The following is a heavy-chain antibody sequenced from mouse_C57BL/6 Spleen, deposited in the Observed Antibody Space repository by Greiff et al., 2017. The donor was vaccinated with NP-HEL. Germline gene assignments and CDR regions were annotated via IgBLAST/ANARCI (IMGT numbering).Heavy chain of an antibody. CDR3: ARVITPYWYFDV. J-gene: IGHJ1*03. Sequence: QVQLQQPGAELVRPGSSVKLSCKASGYTFTSYWMHWVKQRPTQGLEWIGNIDPSDSETHYNQKFKDKATLTVDKSSSTAYMQLSSLTSEDSAVYYCARVITPYWYFDVWGTGTTVTVSS. CDR1: GYTFTSYW. CDR2: IDPSDSET. D-gene: IGHD2-1*01. V-gene: IGHV1-52*01.